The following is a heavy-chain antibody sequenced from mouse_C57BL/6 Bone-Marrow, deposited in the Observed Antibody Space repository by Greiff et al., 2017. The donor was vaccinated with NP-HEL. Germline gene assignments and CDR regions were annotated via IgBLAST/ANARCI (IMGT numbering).Heavy chain of an antibody. V-gene: IGHV1-53*01. CDR3: ASSGGIWDGWYFDV. CDR1: GYTFTSYW. Sequence: QVQLQQPGTELVKPGASVKLSCKASGYTFTSYWMHWVKQRPGQGLEWIGNINPSNGGTNYNEKFKSKATLNVDKSSSTAYTQLSSLTSDDSAVYYCASSGGIWDGWYFDVWGTGTTVTVSS. D-gene: IGHD4-1*01. J-gene: IGHJ1*03. CDR2: INPSNGGT.